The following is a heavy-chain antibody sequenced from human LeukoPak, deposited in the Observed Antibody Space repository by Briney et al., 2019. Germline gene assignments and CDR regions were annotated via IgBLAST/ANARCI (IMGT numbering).Heavy chain of an antibody. Sequence: PSETLSLTCAVYGGSFSGYYWSWIRQPPGKGLEWLGEINHSGSTNYNPSLKSRVTISVDTSKNQFSLKLSSVTAADTAVYYCARGHRFKYSSGWYWFDHWGQGTLVTVSS. CDR1: GGSFSGYY. V-gene: IGHV4-34*01. CDR2: INHSGST. CDR3: ARGHRFKYSSGWYWFDH. J-gene: IGHJ5*02. D-gene: IGHD6-19*01.